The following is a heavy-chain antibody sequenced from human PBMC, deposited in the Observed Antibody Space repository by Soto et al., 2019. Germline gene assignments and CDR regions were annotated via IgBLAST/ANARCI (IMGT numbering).Heavy chain of an antibody. CDR2: IYYSGRT. V-gene: IGHV4-30-4*01. J-gene: IGHJ6*02. D-gene: IGHD2-2*01. Sequence: QVQLQESGPGLVKPSQTLSLTCTVSGGSISSGDYYWSWIRQPPGKGLEWIGYIYYSGRTYYNPSLKSLVTISVDTSKNQFSLKLSSVTAADTAVYYCASVPRPGSSYYYGMDVWGQGTTVTVSS. CDR3: ASVPRPGSSYYYGMDV. CDR1: GGSISSGDYY.